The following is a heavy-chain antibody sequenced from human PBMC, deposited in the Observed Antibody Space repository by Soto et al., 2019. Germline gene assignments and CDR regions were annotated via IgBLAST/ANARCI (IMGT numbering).Heavy chain of an antibody. CDR3: ARAGSCH. CDR2: IYTGGGT. J-gene: IGHJ4*02. CDR1: GLTASTNP. Sequence: EVQLVESGGGLVQPGGSLRPSCAASGLTASTNPMSWVRQAPGKGLAWVSVIYTGGGTHYADSVKGRFTISRDNSKNTVNLQMKSLRPEDTAVYYCARAGSCHWGEGTLVTVSS. V-gene: IGHV3-66*01.